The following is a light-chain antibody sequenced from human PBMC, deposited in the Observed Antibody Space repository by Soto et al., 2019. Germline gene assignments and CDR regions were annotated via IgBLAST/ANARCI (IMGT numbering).Light chain of an antibody. CDR3: SSYTSSSTLDYV. V-gene: IGLV2-14*01. CDR1: SGDVGAYDY. J-gene: IGLJ1*01. CDR2: EVS. Sequence: QSALTQPPSASGSPGQSVTISCTGTSGDVGAYDYVSWYQQHPGKAPKLMIYEVSNRPSGVSNRFSGSKSGNTASLTISGLQAEDEADYYCSSYTSSSTLDYVFGTGTKVTVL.